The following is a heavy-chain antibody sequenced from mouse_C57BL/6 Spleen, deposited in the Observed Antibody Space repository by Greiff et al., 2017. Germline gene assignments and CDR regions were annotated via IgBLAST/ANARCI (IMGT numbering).Heavy chain of an antibody. V-gene: IGHV1-55*01. J-gene: IGHJ2*01. CDR2: IYPGSGST. D-gene: IGHD1-1*01. Sequence: QVQLQQPGAELVKPGASVKMSCKASGYTFTSYWITWVKQRPGQGLEWIGDIYPGSGSTNYNEKFKSKATLTVDTSSSTAYMQLSSLTSEDSAVYYCAINTTVVAPGYCDYWGQGTTLTVSS. CDR1: GYTFTSYW. CDR3: AINTTVVAPGYCDY.